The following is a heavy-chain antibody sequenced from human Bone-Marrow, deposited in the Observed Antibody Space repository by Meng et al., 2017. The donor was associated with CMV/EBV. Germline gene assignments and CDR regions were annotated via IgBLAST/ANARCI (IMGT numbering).Heavy chain of an antibody. D-gene: IGHD1-26*01. CDR2: IRSKAYGGTT. CDR1: GFTFGDYA. V-gene: IGHV3-49*04. J-gene: IGHJ4*02. CDR3: TTTTGSYRF. Sequence: GESLKISCTASGFTFGDYAMSWVRQAPGKGLEWVGFIRSKAYGGTTEYAAPVKGRFTISRDDSKSIAYLQMNSLKTEDTAVYYCTTTTGSYRFWGQGTRVTGSS.